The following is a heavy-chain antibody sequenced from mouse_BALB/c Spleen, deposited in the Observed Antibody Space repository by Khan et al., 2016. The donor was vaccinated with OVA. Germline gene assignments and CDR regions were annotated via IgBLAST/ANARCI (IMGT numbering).Heavy chain of an antibody. V-gene: IGHV5-17*02. CDR3: ATSYFCGYYFDY. Sequence: EVELVESGGGLVQPGGSRKLSCAASGFTFSSYGMHWVRQAPEKGLEWVAYISGDSNTIYYADTVKGRFTISRDNPKNTLFLRMTSLMSEDTARYYCATSYFCGYYFDYWGPGTTLTVSS. D-gene: IGHD1-1*01. CDR1: GFTFSSYG. CDR2: ISGDSNTI. J-gene: IGHJ2*01.